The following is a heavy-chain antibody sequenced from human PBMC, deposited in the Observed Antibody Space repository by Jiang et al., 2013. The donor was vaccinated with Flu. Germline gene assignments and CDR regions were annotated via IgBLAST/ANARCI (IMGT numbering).Heavy chain of an antibody. CDR3: ARHGVQYEKLTYMWFDP. Sequence: GLVKPSETLSLTCIVSGDSISGSHHYWAWIRQPPGKGLEWIGNIYYSGTTYYNPSLKSRVTISVDTSKNQFSVRLSSVTAADSAVYYCARHGVQYEKLTYMWFDPWGQGTLVTVSS. CDR1: GDSISGSHHY. CDR2: IYYSGTT. D-gene: IGHD3-3*01. J-gene: IGHJ5*02. V-gene: IGHV4-39*01.